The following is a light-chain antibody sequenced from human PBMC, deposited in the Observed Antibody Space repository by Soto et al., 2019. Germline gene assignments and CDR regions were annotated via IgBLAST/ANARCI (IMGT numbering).Light chain of an antibody. J-gene: IGKJ1*01. CDR1: QSVGTN. CDR3: QQYNNWPQT. V-gene: IGKV3-15*01. CDR2: GAS. Sequence: EIVMTQSPATLSVSPGERATLSCRASQSVGTNLAWYQQKPGQAPRLLIYGASTRATGIPARFSGSGSGTEFTLTISSLQSEDFAVYYCQQYNNWPQTFGQGTKGEIK.